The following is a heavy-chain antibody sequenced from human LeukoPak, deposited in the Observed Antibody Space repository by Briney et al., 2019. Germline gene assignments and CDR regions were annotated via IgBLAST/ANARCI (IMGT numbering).Heavy chain of an antibody. Sequence: GASVKVSCKASGYTFTDYYMHWVRQAPGQGLEWMGWINPNSGGTNYAQKFQGRVTMTRDTSISTAYMELSRLRSDDTAVYYCARAFCSGGSCYSFDYWGQGTLVTVSS. D-gene: IGHD2-15*01. V-gene: IGHV1-2*02. J-gene: IGHJ4*02. CDR2: INPNSGGT. CDR3: ARAFCSGGSCYSFDY. CDR1: GYTFTDYY.